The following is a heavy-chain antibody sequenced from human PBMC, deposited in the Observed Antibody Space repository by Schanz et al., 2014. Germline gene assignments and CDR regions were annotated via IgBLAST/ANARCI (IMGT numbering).Heavy chain of an antibody. CDR1: GYTFTSYD. V-gene: IGHV1-8*01. Sequence: QVQLLQSGAEVKKPGASAKVSCTASGYTFTSYDINWVRQAPGQGLEWLGWMNPNSGNPGFAQKFRGRVTMTRNTSMSTAYIELHILTSEDTAVYYCARGRTFDYWGQGTLVTVSS. CDR2: MNPNSGNP. CDR3: ARGRTFDY. J-gene: IGHJ4*02.